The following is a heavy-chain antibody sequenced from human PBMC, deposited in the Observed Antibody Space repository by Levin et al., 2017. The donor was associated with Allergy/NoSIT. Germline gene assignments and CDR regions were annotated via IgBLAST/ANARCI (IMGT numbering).Heavy chain of an antibody. CDR2: IYYSGST. J-gene: IGHJ4*02. Sequence: SETLSLTCTVSGGSISSYYWSWIRQPPGKGLEWIGYIYYSGSTNYNPSLKSRVTISVDTSKNQFSLKLSSVTAADTAVYYCARVDYYGSGSYYRPYYFDYWGQGTLVTVSS. D-gene: IGHD3-10*01. CDR3: ARVDYYGSGSYYRPYYFDY. V-gene: IGHV4-59*01. CDR1: GGSISSYY.